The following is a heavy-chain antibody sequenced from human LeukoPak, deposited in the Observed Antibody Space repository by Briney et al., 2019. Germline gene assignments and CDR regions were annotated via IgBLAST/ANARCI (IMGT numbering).Heavy chain of an antibody. Sequence: SETLSLTCTVSGYSISSGYYWGWIRQPPGKGLEWIGSIYHSGSTYYNPSLKSRVTISVDTSKNQFSLKLSSVTAADTAVYYCARVLRSREDFDYWGQGTLVTVSS. CDR2: IYHSGST. CDR1: GYSISSGYY. D-gene: IGHD3-16*01. V-gene: IGHV4-38-2*02. J-gene: IGHJ4*02. CDR3: ARVLRSREDFDY.